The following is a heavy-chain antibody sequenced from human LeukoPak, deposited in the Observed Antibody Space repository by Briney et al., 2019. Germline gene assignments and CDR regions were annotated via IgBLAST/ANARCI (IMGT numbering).Heavy chain of an antibody. V-gene: IGHV3-49*04. CDR1: GFTFGDYA. CDR2: IRSKAYGGTT. CDR3: TRGGATRSPRAFDP. Sequence: GGSLRLSCTASGFTFGDYAMSWVRQAPGKGLEWVGFIRSKAYGGTTEYAASVKGRFTISRGDSKSIAYLQMNSLKTEDTAVYYCTRGGATRSPRAFDPWGQGTLVTVSS. D-gene: IGHD1-26*01. J-gene: IGHJ5*02.